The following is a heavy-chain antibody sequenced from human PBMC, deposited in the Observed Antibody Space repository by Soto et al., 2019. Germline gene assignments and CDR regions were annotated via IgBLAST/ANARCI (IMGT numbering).Heavy chain of an antibody. Sequence: EVQLVESGGGLVQPGESLRLSCAASGFTFSSYWMHLVRQAPGKGLVWVSRINSDGSSTSYAGSVKGRFTISRDKAKNTLYLQMNSLRAEDTAVYYCVRTSLVVAAATREDYWGQGTLVTVSS. J-gene: IGHJ4*02. V-gene: IGHV3-74*01. CDR1: GFTFSSYW. CDR2: INSDGSST. D-gene: IGHD2-15*01. CDR3: VRTSLVVAAATREDY.